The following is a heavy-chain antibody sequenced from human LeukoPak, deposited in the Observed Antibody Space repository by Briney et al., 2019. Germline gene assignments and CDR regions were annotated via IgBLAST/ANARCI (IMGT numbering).Heavy chain of an antibody. J-gene: IGHJ4*02. CDR3: AKDIGATITLGFDY. CDR2: ISWNSGSI. Sequence: PGGSLRLSCAASGFTFDDYAMHWVRQAPGKGLEWVSGISWNSGSIGYADSVKGRFTISRDNAKDSLYLQMNSLRAEDTALYYCAKDIGATITLGFDYWGQGTLVTVSS. V-gene: IGHV3-9*01. CDR1: GFTFDDYA. D-gene: IGHD5-12*01.